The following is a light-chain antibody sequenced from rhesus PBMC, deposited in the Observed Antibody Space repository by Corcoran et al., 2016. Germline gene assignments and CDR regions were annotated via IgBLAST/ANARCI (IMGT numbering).Light chain of an antibody. J-gene: IGKJ2*01. CDR1: QTISSY. V-gene: IGKV1-44*03. CDR3: QQHNSHPYS. CDR2: AAS. Sequence: DIQMTQSPSSLSASVGDRVTITCRASQTISSYLAWYQQKPGKVPNLLSYAASTFQSGVPSRFSGSGSGTDFTLTISSLQPEDFATYYCQQHNSHPYSFGQGTKVEIK.